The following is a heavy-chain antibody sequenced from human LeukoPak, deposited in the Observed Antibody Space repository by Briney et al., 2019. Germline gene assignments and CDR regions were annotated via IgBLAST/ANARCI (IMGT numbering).Heavy chain of an antibody. Sequence: SETLSLTCTVSGGSISSYYWSWIRQPAGKGLEWIGRIYTSGSTNYNPSLKSRVTMSVDTSKSQFSLKLSSVTAADTAVYYCARGPRNDFWSGYLAHNWFDPWGQGTLVTVSS. V-gene: IGHV4-4*07. CDR1: GGSISSYY. D-gene: IGHD3-3*01. CDR3: ARGPRNDFWSGYLAHNWFDP. CDR2: IYTSGST. J-gene: IGHJ5*02.